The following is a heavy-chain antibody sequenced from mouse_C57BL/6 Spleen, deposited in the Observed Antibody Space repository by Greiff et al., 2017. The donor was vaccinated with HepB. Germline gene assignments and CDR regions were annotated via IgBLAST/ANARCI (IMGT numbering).Heavy chain of an antibody. J-gene: IGHJ3*01. Sequence: EVQVVESGGGLVQPGGSLSLSCAASGFTFTDYYMSWVRQPPGKALEWLGCIRNKANGNTTEYSATVKGRFTISRDNSQSNLYRQMNALRAEDSPTYYCARYLRSEGFAYGGQGTLVTVSA. CDR1: GFTFTDYY. CDR3: ARYLRSEGFAY. V-gene: IGHV7-3*01. CDR2: IRNKANGNTT.